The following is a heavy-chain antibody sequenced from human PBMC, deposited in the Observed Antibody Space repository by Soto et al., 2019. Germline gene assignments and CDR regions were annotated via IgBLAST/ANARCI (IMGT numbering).Heavy chain of an antibody. Sequence: QVQLVESGGGVVQPGRSLRLSCSASGFTYSIHAMYWVRQAPGKGLEWVAAISYDATQKYYADSVRGRFTISRDNFDNTVSLQMTSLRGDDTAVYYCARSVDTASASYYTAVDAWGLGTTVTVFS. J-gene: IGHJ6*02. CDR1: GFTYSIHA. D-gene: IGHD5-18*01. V-gene: IGHV3-30-3*01. CDR3: ARSVDTASASYYTAVDA. CDR2: ISYDATQK.